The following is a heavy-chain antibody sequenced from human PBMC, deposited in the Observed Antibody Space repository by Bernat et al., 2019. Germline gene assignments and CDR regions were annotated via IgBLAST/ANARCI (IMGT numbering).Heavy chain of an antibody. CDR1: GFTFSSYG. CDR2: ISYDGSNK. Sequence: QVQLVESGGGVVQPGRSLRLSCAASGFTFSSYGMHWVRQAPGKGLEWVAVISYDGSNKYYADSVKGRFTISRDNSKNTLYLQMSSLRAEDTAVYYCAKDFSYSSGSYFAFHIWGQGTMVTVSS. CDR3: AKDFSYSSGSYFAFHI. J-gene: IGHJ3*02. V-gene: IGHV3-30*18. D-gene: IGHD6-19*01.